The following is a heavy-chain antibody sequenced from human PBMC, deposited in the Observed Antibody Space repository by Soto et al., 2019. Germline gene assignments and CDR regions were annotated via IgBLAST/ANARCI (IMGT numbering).Heavy chain of an antibody. J-gene: IGHJ4*02. Sequence: QVQLQESGPRLVSPSQTLSLTCTVSGGSISSAAYCWSWIRQSPDKGLEWIGHIYDGGTTYSSPSLKGXDTXSXATSETQFSLKLSSVSAADTAVYYCARGPSGDKIDYWGQGIQVTVSS. CDR1: GGSISSAAYC. CDR2: IYDGGTT. V-gene: IGHV4-30-4*01. D-gene: IGHD7-27*01. CDR3: ARGPSGDKIDY.